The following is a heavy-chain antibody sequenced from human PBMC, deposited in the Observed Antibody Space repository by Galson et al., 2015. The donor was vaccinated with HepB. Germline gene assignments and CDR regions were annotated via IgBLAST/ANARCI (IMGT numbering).Heavy chain of an antibody. Sequence: SLRLSCAASGFTFSSYAMSWVRQAPGKGLEWVSAISGSGGSTYYADSVKGRFTISRDNSKNTLYLQMNSLRAEDTAVYYCAKDRENVVVPAAMFDYWGQGTLVTVSS. CDR3: AKDRENVVVPAAMFDY. CDR2: ISGSGGST. V-gene: IGHV3-23*01. CDR1: GFTFSSYA. J-gene: IGHJ4*02. D-gene: IGHD2-2*01.